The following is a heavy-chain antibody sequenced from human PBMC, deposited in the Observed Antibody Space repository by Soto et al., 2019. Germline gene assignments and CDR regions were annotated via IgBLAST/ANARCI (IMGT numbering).Heavy chain of an antibody. D-gene: IGHD6-13*01. Sequence: ASVKVSCKAPGYTFTGYYMHWVRQAPGQGLEWMGWINPNSGGTNYAQKFQGWVTMTRDTSISTAYMELSRLRSDDTAVYYCASSIAAAGNYYYYYGMDVWGQGTTVTVSS. V-gene: IGHV1-2*04. J-gene: IGHJ6*02. CDR3: ASSIAAAGNYYYYYGMDV. CDR1: GYTFTGYY. CDR2: INPNSGGT.